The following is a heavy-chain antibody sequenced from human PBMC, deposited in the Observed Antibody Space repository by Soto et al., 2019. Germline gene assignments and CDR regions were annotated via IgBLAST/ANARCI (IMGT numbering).Heavy chain of an antibody. J-gene: IGHJ6*03. Sequence: SETRSLTCAVYGGSFSGYYWSWIRQPPGKGLEWIGEINHSGSTNYNPSLKSRVTISVDTSKNQFSLKLSSVTAADTAVYYCARGRGYCSGGSCYSRNYYYYYMDVWGKGTTVTVSS. V-gene: IGHV4-34*01. CDR1: GGSFSGYY. CDR2: INHSGST. CDR3: ARGRGYCSGGSCYSRNYYYYYMDV. D-gene: IGHD2-15*01.